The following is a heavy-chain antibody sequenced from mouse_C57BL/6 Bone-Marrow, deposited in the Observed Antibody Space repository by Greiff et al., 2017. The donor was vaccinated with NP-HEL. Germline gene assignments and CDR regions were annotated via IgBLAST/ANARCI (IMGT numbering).Heavy chain of an antibody. J-gene: IGHJ2*01. Sequence: VKLQESGAELVRPGASVTLSCKASGYTFTDYEMHWVKQTPVHGLEWIGAIDPETGGTAYNQKFKGKAILTADKSSSTAYIELRSLTSEYSAVYYCTRLGYCDGYYVGYFDYWGQGTTLTVSS. CDR2: IDPETGGT. CDR3: TRLGYCDGYYVGYFDY. CDR1: GYTFTDYE. D-gene: IGHD2-3*01. V-gene: IGHV1-15*01.